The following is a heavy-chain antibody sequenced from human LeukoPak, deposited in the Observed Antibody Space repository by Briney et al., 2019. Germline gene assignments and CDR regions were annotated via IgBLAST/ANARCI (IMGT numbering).Heavy chain of an antibody. Sequence: ASVKVSCKASGYTFTGYYMHWVRQAPGQGLEWMGWINPNSGGTNYAQKFQGRVTMTRDTSISTAYMDLSRLRSDDTAVYYCARGNRHITMVRGPQGYWGQGTLVTVSS. V-gene: IGHV1-2*02. CDR1: GYTFTGYY. D-gene: IGHD3-10*01. J-gene: IGHJ4*02. CDR2: INPNSGGT. CDR3: ARGNRHITMVRGPQGY.